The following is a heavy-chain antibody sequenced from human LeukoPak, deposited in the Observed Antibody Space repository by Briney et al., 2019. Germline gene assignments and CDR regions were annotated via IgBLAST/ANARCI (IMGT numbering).Heavy chain of an antibody. CDR2: IYYSGST. CDR1: SGSISSSSYY. D-gene: IGHD6-13*01. J-gene: IGHJ4*02. Sequence: SETLSLTCTVSSGSISSSSYYWGWIRQPPGKGLEWIGSIYYSGSTYYNPSLKSRVTISVDTSKNQFSLKLSSVTAADTAVYYCARDGSSSSTNFDYWGQGTLVTVSS. V-gene: IGHV4-39*07. CDR3: ARDGSSSSTNFDY.